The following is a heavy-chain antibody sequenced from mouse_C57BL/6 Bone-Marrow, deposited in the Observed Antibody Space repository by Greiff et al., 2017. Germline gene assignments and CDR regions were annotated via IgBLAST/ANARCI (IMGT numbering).Heavy chain of an antibody. CDR1: GYSFTGYY. CDR3: ASLYYGSSVDY. J-gene: IGHJ2*01. CDR2: INPSTGGT. D-gene: IGHD1-1*01. V-gene: IGHV1-42*01. Sequence: VQLQQSGPELVKPGASVKISCKASGYSFTGYYMNWVKQSPEKSLEWIGEINPSTGGTTYNQKFKAKATLTVAKSSSTAYMQLMSLTSADSAVYYGASLYYGSSVDYWGQGTTRTVSA.